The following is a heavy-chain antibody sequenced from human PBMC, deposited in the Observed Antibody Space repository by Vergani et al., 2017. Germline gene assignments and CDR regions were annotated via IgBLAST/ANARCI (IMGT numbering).Heavy chain of an antibody. CDR2: TYYRSKWYN. V-gene: IGHV6-1*01. CDR3: ARDRTHIAVAGTWFDP. Sequence: QVQLQQSGPGLVKPSQTLSLTCAISGDSVSSNSAAWNWIRQSPSRGLEWLGRTYYRSKWYNDYAVSVKSRITINPDTSKNQFSLQLNSVTHENTAVYYCARDRTHIAVAGTWFDPWGQGTLVTVSA. CDR1: GDSVSSNSAA. J-gene: IGHJ5*02. D-gene: IGHD6-19*01.